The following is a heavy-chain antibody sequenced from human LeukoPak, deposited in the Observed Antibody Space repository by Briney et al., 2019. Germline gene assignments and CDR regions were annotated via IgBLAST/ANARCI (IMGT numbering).Heavy chain of an antibody. CDR1: GYTFTSYD. V-gene: IGHV1-8*01. CDR2: VNPNSGNT. CDR3: ARTTEGGYTYDYFYYYYMDV. J-gene: IGHJ6*03. D-gene: IGHD5-18*01. Sequence: ASVKVSCKASGYTFTSYDINWVRQATGQGLEWMGWVNPNSGNTGYAQKFQGRVTMTRNTSISTAYMELSSLRSEDTAVYYCARTTEGGYTYDYFYYYYMDVWGKGTTVTISS.